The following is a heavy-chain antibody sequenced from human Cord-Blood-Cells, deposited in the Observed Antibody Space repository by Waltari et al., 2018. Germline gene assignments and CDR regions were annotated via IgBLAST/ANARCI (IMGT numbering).Heavy chain of an antibody. V-gene: IGHV4-39*01. CDR3: ARPHSSSDAFDI. J-gene: IGHJ3*02. CDR2: IYYSGSS. CDR1: GGSISSSSYY. Sequence: QLQLQESGPGLVKPSETLSLTCTVSGGSISSSSYYWGWIRQPPGKGLEWIGSIYYSGSSDHNPALKSRVTISVDTSKNQFSLKLSSVTAADTAVYYCARPHSSSDAFDIWGQGTMVTVSS. D-gene: IGHD6-6*01.